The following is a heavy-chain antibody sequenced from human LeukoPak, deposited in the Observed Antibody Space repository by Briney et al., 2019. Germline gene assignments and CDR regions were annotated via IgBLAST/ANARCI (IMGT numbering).Heavy chain of an antibody. J-gene: IGHJ3*02. CDR1: GGSISSYY. Sequence: SETLSLTCTVSGGSISSYYWSWIRQPPGKGLEWIGYIYYSGSTNYNPSLKSRVTISVDTSKNQFSLKLSSVTAADTAVYYCARYHLARWLAQGSDAFDIWGQGTMVTVSS. V-gene: IGHV4-59*01. D-gene: IGHD6-19*01. CDR2: IYYSGST. CDR3: ARYHLARWLAQGSDAFDI.